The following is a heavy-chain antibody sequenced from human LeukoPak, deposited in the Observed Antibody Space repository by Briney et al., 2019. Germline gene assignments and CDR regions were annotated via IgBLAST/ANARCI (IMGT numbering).Heavy chain of an antibody. V-gene: IGHV4-59*08. D-gene: IGHD3-10*01. CDR3: ARHATGSYSVPWLDP. Sequence: SETLSLTCTVSGASISSHYWSWIRQPPGKGLEWIGYISHSGTTVYNPSLKSRVTIFGDTSKNQFSLGLTSLTAADTAVYYCARHATGSYSVPWLDPWGQGTLVTVSS. J-gene: IGHJ5*02. CDR2: ISHSGTT. CDR1: GASISSHY.